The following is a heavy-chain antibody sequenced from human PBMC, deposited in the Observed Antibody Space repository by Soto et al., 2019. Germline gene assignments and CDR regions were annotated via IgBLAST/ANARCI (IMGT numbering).Heavy chain of an antibody. J-gene: IGHJ5*02. CDR3: ARGVVGPLRWFDP. V-gene: IGHV1-3*01. CDR1: GYTFTSYA. Sequence: ASVKVSCKASGYTFTSYAMHWVRQAPGQRLEWMGWINAGNGNTKYSQKLQGRVTITRDTSASTAYMELSSLRSEDTAVYYGARGVVGPLRWFDPWGQGSLVTVSS. D-gene: IGHD3-3*01. CDR2: INAGNGNT.